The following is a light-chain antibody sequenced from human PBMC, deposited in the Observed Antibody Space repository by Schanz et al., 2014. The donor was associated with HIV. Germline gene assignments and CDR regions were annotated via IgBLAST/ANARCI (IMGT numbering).Light chain of an antibody. J-gene: IGKJ5*01. Sequence: EIVMTQSPATLSVSPGERATLSCRASQSVSSNLAWYQQKPGQAPRLLIYDASNRATGIPARFSGSGSGTDFTLTISSLEPEDFAVYYCQQRSNWPPPITFGQGTRLEIK. CDR3: QQRSNWPPPIT. CDR2: DAS. CDR1: QSVSSN. V-gene: IGKV3-11*01.